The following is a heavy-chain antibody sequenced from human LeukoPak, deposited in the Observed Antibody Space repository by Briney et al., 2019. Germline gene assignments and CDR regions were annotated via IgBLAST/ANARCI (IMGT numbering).Heavy chain of an antibody. CDR3: ASGGVAEGADY. J-gene: IGHJ4*02. Sequence: GGSLRLSCAASGFTFRSYSMNWVRQAPGKGLEWVSSISSSSSYIHYADSVKGRFAISRDNAKNPLYLQMHSLRAEDTAVYYCASGGVAEGADYWGQGTLVTVSS. CDR2: ISSSSSYI. CDR1: GFTFRSYS. D-gene: IGHD2-15*01. V-gene: IGHV3-21*01.